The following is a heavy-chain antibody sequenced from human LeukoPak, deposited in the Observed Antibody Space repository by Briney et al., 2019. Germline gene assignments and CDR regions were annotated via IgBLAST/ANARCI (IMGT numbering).Heavy chain of an antibody. CDR2: IYYSGST. CDR3: ARAGGREPHLDY. CDR1: GGSISSDGYY. Sequence: SQTLSLTCTVSGGSISSDGYYWSWIRQHPGKGLEWIGYIYYSGSTYYNPSLKSRVTISVDTTKNQFSLKLSSVTAADTAVYYCARAGGREPHLDYWGQGTLVTVSS. D-gene: IGHD1-26*01. V-gene: IGHV4-31*03. J-gene: IGHJ4*02.